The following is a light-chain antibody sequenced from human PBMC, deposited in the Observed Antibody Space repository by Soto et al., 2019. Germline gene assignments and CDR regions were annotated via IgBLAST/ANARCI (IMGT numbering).Light chain of an antibody. V-gene: IGLV2-14*01. J-gene: IGLJ1*01. Sequence: QSVLTQPASVSGSPGQSITISCTGTSNDVGDYNSVSWYQQHPGKAPKLMIYEVTNRPSGVPDRFSGSKSGNTASLIISGLQVEDEADYYCTSYTRSNAPNYVFGTGTKVTVL. CDR1: SNDVGDYNS. CDR2: EVT. CDR3: TSYTRSNAPNYV.